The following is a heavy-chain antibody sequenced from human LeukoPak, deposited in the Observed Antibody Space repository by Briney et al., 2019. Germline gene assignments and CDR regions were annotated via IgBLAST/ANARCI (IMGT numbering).Heavy chain of an antibody. J-gene: IGHJ6*02. CDR1: GGSISSYY. CDR2: IYYSGST. V-gene: IGHV4-59*01. CDR3: ARDHHVPNYYYGMDV. Sequence: SETLSLTCTVSGGSISSYYWSWIRQPPGKGLEWIGYIYYSGSTNYTPSLKSRVTISVDTSKNQFSLKLSSVTAADTAVYYCARDHHVPNYYYGMDVWGQGTTVTVSS.